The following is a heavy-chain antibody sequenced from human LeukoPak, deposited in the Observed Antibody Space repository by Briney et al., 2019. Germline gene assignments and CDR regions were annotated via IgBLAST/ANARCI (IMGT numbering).Heavy chain of an antibody. Sequence: SETLSLTCTVSGGSISSYYWSWIRQPPGKGLEWIGYIYTSGSTNYNPSLKSRVTISVDTSKNQFSLKLSSVTAADTAVYYCARAAMVKPRYCYYYMDVWGKGTTVTVSS. D-gene: IGHD5-18*01. J-gene: IGHJ6*03. CDR3: ARAAMVKPRYCYYYMDV. CDR1: GGSISSYY. V-gene: IGHV4-4*09. CDR2: IYTSGST.